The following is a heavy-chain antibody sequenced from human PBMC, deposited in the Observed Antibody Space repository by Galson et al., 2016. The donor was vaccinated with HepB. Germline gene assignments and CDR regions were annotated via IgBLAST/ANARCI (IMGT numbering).Heavy chain of an antibody. CDR3: AGPGGNSAWDGIDFFYYGLDG. D-gene: IGHD6-19*01. V-gene: IGHV3-21*01. CDR1: GFTFSSYS. Sequence: SLRLSCAASGFTFSSYSMNWVRQAPGKGLEWVSSISSSSSYIYYADSVKGRFTISRDNAKNSLYLQMNSLRAEETAVYYCAGPGGNSAWDGIDFFYYGLDGWGQGTTVTVSS. J-gene: IGHJ6*02. CDR2: ISSSSSYI.